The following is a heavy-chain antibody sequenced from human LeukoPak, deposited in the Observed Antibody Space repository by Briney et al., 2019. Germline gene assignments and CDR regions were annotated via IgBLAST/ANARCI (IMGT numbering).Heavy chain of an antibody. CDR3: ARDPIKYYYDSSGRFDY. J-gene: IGHJ4*02. Sequence: GGSLRLSCAASGFTFSSYGMHWVRQAPGKGLEWVSFISSSSSYIYYADSVKGRFTISRDNAKNSLYLQMNSLRAEDTAVYYCARDPIKYYYDSSGRFDYWGQGTLVTVSS. D-gene: IGHD3-22*01. CDR1: GFTFSSYG. V-gene: IGHV3-21*01. CDR2: ISSSSSYI.